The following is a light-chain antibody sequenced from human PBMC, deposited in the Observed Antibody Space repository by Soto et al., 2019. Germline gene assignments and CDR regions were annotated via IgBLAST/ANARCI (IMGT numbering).Light chain of an antibody. CDR1: TIGAHSF. CDR3: CSYTGNKVFV. J-gene: IGLJ7*01. CDR2: DVS. V-gene: IGLV2-11*01. Sequence: QAVVTQPRSLSGSPGQSVTISCTGPTIGAHSFVSWYQDRPDKVPKLLIYDVSQRPSGIPDRFSGSRSANTASLTISGLQADDAAAYYCCSYTGNKVFVFGTGTQLTVL.